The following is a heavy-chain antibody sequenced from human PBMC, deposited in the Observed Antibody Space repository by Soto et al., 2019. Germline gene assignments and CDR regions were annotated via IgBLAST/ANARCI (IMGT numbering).Heavy chain of an antibody. J-gene: IGHJ4*02. D-gene: IGHD1-20*01. CDR2: ISAYNGNT. CDR1: GYTFTSYG. CDR3: AAGPNNLIDY. Sequence: GASVKVSCKASGYTFTSYGISGVRQAPGQGLEWMGWISAYNGNTNYAQQFQGRVTITRDMSTSTAYMELSSLRSEDTAVYYCAAGPNNLIDYWGQGTLVTVSS. V-gene: IGHV1-18*01.